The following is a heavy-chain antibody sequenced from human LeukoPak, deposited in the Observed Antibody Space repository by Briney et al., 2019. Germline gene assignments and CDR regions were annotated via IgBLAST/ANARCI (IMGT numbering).Heavy chain of an antibody. J-gene: IGHJ1*01. Sequence: PGGSLRLSCAASGFTFSSYEINWVRQAPGKGLEWLSYISRSGDTIYYADSVKGRFTISRDNAEKSLYLQMNSLRAEDTAVYHCASGGAVDDLFQHWGQGTLVTVSS. CDR2: ISRSGDTI. CDR3: ASGGAVDDLFQH. V-gene: IGHV3-48*03. CDR1: GFTFSSYE. D-gene: IGHD3-16*01.